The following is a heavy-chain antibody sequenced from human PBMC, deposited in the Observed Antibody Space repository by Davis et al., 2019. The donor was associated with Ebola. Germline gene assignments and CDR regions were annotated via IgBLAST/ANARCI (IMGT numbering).Heavy chain of an antibody. CDR1: GFTFSSYW. Sequence: GGSLRLSCAGSGFTFSSYWMSWVRQAPGKGLEWVANIEQDGSEKYYLDSVKGRFTITRDNAKNSLYLQMNSLRAEDTAVYYCARDSGDYRSLYYYGMDVWGQGTTVTVSS. CDR2: IEQDGSEK. J-gene: IGHJ6*02. CDR3: ARDSGDYRSLYYYGMDV. D-gene: IGHD4-17*01. V-gene: IGHV3-7*03.